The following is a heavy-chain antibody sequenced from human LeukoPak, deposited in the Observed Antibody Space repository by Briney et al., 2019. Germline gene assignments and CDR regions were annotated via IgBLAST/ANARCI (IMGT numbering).Heavy chain of an antibody. D-gene: IGHD3-9*01. CDR1: GGAISSRSSSYH. V-gene: IGHV4-39*01. Sequence: PSETLSLTCTVSGGAISSRSSSYHWGWIRQPPGKGLEWIGSLHYSGDTYYNPPLQSRVTISGDTSKNQFSLNLTSVTAADTALYYCASDNYWGQGTLVTVSS. CDR3: ASDNY. J-gene: IGHJ4*02. CDR2: LHYSGDT.